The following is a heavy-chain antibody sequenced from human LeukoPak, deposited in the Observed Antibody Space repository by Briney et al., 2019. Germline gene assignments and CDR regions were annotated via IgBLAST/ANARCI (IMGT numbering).Heavy chain of an antibody. CDR1: GESFSDYY. Sequence: PSETLSLTCGVYGESFSDYYWNWIRQLPGKGLEWIGEISHIGRTTYNPSLKSRVTISVDTSKNHFSLSLQSVTAADTAVYYCAGAGPMDLDCWGQGTLVTVSS. CDR3: AGAGPMDLDC. CDR2: ISHIGRT. J-gene: IGHJ4*02. V-gene: IGHV4-34*01. D-gene: IGHD3-10*01.